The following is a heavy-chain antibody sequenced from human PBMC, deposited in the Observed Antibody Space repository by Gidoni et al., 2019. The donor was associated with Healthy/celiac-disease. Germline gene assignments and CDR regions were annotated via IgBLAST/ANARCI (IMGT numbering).Heavy chain of an antibody. D-gene: IGHD2-15*01. V-gene: IGHV5-10-1*01. J-gene: IGHJ6*02. Sequence: EVQLVQSGAEVKKHGEALRISCKGSGYSFTSSGTSWVRQMPGKGLEWMGRIDPSDSYTNYSPSLQGHVTISADKSISTAYLQWSSLKASDTAMYYCARGMGYCSGGSCYQPDYYYGMDVWGQGTTVTVSS. CDR1: GYSFTSSG. CDR2: IDPSDSYT. CDR3: ARGMGYCSGGSCYQPDYYYGMDV.